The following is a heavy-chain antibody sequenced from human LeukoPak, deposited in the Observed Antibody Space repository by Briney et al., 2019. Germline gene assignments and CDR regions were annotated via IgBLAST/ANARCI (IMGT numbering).Heavy chain of an antibody. CDR2: IRYGGST. Sequence: SLTLSLTCTVSGDSVSSGDHHWSWIRQPPGKGLEWIGYIRYGGSTYYNPSLKSRVIISVDMSKNQFSLSLNSLSAADSAVYYCARAAAVTNSWYYFDYWGQGTLVTVSS. J-gene: IGHJ4*02. CDR3: ARAAAVTNSWYYFDY. CDR1: GDSVSSGDHH. V-gene: IGHV4-30-4*01. D-gene: IGHD6-13*01.